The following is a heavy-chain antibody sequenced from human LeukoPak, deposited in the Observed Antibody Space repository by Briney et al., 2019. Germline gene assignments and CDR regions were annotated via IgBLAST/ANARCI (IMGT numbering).Heavy chain of an antibody. CDR3: ARGATIVVITPPTPLNWFDP. V-gene: IGHV4-34*01. CDR1: GGSFSGYY. CDR2: INHSGST. Sequence: SETLSLTCAVYGGSFSGYYWSWIRQPPGKGLEWIGEINHSGSTNYNPSLKSRVTISVDTSKNQFPLKLSSVTAADTAVYYCARGATIVVITPPTPLNWFDPWGQGTLVTVSS. D-gene: IGHD3-22*01. J-gene: IGHJ5*02.